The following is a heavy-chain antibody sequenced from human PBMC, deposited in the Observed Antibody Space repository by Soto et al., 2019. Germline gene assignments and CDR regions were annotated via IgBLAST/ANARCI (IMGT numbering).Heavy chain of an antibody. V-gene: IGHV4-59*01. CDR3: ASQYYDSSGYPEWWFDP. J-gene: IGHJ5*02. D-gene: IGHD3-22*01. Sequence: PSETLSLTCTVSAGSISSYYWSWLRQPPGKGLEWIGYIYYSGSPNYNPSLKSRVTISVDTSKNQCSLKLSSVNAADTAVYYCASQYYDSSGYPEWWFDPWGQGTLLTVS. CDR1: AGSISSYY. CDR2: IYYSGSP.